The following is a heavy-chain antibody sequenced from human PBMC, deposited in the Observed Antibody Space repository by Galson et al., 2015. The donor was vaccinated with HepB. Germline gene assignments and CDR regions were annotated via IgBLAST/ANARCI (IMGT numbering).Heavy chain of an antibody. CDR1: GYGFTNRG. J-gene: IGHJ6*03. D-gene: IGHD1-26*01. Sequence: SVKVSCKASGYGFTNRGIHWVRQAPGRRLEWMGWITGVNDNPTYSQKFQGRVTTTRDTSASTVYMELSSLKSEDAAVYYCAREGGPYYYYFMDPWGKGTTVTVSS. V-gene: IGHV1-3*01. CDR2: ITGVNDNP. CDR3: AREGGPYYYYFMDP.